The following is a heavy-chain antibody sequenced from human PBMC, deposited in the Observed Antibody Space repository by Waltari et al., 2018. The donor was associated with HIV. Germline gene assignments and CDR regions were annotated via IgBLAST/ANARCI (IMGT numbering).Heavy chain of an antibody. CDR1: GCRFDDYA. V-gene: IGHV3-9*01. Sequence: EVQLVESGGAVVQPGRSLRLSCAASGCRFDDYAMHWVRQAPGKGLEWVSGISWNGRTTVYADSVKGRFTISRDNAKDALYLQLSSLRPEDTAFYYCAKDSRELVGYYFDYWGLGTLVTVSS. D-gene: IGHD1-26*01. CDR3: AKDSRELVGYYFDY. J-gene: IGHJ4*01. CDR2: ISWNGRTT.